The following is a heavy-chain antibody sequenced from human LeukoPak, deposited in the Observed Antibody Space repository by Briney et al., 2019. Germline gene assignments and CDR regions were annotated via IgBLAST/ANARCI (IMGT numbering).Heavy chain of an antibody. Sequence: PSETLSVTCTVSGGSISSASYYWSWIRQPAGKGLEWIGRIYTSGSTNYNPSLKSRVTISVDTSKNQFSLKLSSVTAADTAVYYCAMRERLAAAFDYWGQGTLVTVSS. D-gene: IGHD6-13*01. CDR1: GGSISSASYY. CDR3: AMRERLAAAFDY. J-gene: IGHJ4*02. V-gene: IGHV4-61*02. CDR2: IYTSGST.